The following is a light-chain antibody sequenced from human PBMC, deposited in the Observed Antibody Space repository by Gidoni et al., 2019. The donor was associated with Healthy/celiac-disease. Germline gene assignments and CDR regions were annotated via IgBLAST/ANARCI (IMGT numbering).Light chain of an antibody. CDR3: SSYTSSSTLAVV. Sequence: QSALTQPASVSGSPGQPIPLSCTGTSSDVGGYNYVSWYQQHPGKAPKLMIYDVSNRPSGVSNRFSGSKSGNTASLTISGLQAEDEADYYCSSYTSSSTLAVVFGGGTKLTVL. V-gene: IGLV2-14*01. CDR1: SSDVGGYNY. CDR2: DVS. J-gene: IGLJ2*01.